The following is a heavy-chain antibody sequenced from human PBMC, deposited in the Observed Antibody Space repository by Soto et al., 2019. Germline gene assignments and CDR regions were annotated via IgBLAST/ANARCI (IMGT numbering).Heavy chain of an antibody. D-gene: IGHD2-2*01. CDR1: GFTFSSYA. V-gene: IGHV3-23*01. CDR3: ARRGPGHYFDY. Sequence: EVQLLESGGGLVQPGGSLRLSCAASGFTFSSYAMSWVRQAPGKGLERVSVISGSGDSTYYADSAKGRFTVSRDNSKNMLFLEMNSLRAEDTAVYYCARRGPGHYFDYWGQGTLVTVSS. CDR2: ISGSGDST. J-gene: IGHJ4*02.